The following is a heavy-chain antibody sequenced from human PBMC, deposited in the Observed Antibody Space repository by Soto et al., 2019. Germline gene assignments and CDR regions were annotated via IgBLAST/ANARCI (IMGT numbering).Heavy chain of an antibody. Sequence: SETLPLTCAGSVGSISHSYWSWLRLSPGKGLEWIGYIHYGGATTYNPSLKSRVTISLGTPKKHFYLNLRSVTAADTAVYFCARLHNSSDWTDFDFWGQGTRVTVS. CDR3: ARLHNSSDWTDFDF. CDR1: VGSISHSY. D-gene: IGHD6-19*01. J-gene: IGHJ4*02. CDR2: IHYGGAT. V-gene: IGHV4-59*08.